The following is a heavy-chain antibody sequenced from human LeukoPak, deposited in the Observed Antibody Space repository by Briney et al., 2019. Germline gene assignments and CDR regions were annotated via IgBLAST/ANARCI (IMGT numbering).Heavy chain of an antibody. CDR1: GGTFSSYA. J-gene: IGHJ4*02. V-gene: IGHV1-69*04. CDR3: ATGIYGSGSYYPFDY. D-gene: IGHD3-10*01. CDR2: IIPILGIA. Sequence: SVKVSCKASGGTFSSYAISWVRQAPGQGLEWMGRIIPILGIANYAQKFQGRVTITADKSTSTAYMELSSLRSEDTAVYYCATGIYGSGSYYPFDYWGQGTLVTVSS.